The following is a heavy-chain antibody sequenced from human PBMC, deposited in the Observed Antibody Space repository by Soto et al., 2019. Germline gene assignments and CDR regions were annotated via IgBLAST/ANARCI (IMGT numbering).Heavy chain of an antibody. CDR3: ARDSPLSGYYDYYYYGMDV. CDR2: IKQDGSEK. V-gene: IGHV3-7*03. CDR1: GFTFSSYW. Sequence: GGSLRLSCAASGFTFSSYWMSWVRQAPGKGLEWVANIKQDGSEKYYVDSVKGRFTISRDNAKNSLYLQMNSLRAEDTAVYYCARDSPLSGYYDYYYYGMDVCGQGTTVNVSS. J-gene: IGHJ6*02. D-gene: IGHD3-3*01.